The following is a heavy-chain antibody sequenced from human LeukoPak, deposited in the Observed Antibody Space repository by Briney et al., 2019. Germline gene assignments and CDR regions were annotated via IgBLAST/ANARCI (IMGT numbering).Heavy chain of an antibody. V-gene: IGHV3-21*01. CDR1: GFTVSSNY. CDR3: AREEPVPYYYYGMDV. Sequence: GGSPRLSCAASGFTVSSNYMSWVRQAPGKGLEWVSSISSSSSYIYYADSVKGRFTISRDNAKNSLYLQMNSLRAEDTAVYYCAREEPVPYYYYGMDVWGQGTTVTVSS. D-gene: IGHD1-26*01. CDR2: ISSSSSYI. J-gene: IGHJ6*02.